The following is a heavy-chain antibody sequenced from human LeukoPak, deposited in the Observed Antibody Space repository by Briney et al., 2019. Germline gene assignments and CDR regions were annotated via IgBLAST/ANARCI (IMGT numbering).Heavy chain of an antibody. CDR2: ISYDGSHK. CDR1: GITFRSYG. V-gene: IGHV3-30*18. Sequence: GRSLRLSCAASGITFRSYGMHWVRQAPGKGLEWVAVISYDGSHKYYADSVKGRFSISRDNSKNTLYLQMNSLRADDTAVYYFAKGARGDTVTSIVGLNWFDPWGQGTLVTVSS. CDR3: AKGARGDTVTSIVGLNWFDP. J-gene: IGHJ5*02. D-gene: IGHD4-17*01.